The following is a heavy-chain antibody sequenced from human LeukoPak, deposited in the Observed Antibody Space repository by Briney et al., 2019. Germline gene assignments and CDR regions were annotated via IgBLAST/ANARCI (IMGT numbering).Heavy chain of an antibody. J-gene: IGHJ5*02. CDR1: GGSISSYY. Sequence: PSETLSLTCTLSGGSISSYYWSWIRQPPGKRLKWIGYIYYSGSTNYNPSLKGRVTISVDTSKNQFSLKLSSVTAADTAVYYCARDADSGSYGLPAAWGQGTLVTVSS. CDR2: IYYSGST. CDR3: ARDADSGSYGLPAA. D-gene: IGHD1-26*01. V-gene: IGHV4-59*01.